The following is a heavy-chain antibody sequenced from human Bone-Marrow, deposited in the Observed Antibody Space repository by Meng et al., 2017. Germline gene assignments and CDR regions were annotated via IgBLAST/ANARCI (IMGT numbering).Heavy chain of an antibody. CDR3: ARVEVGATTLSRGDAFDI. V-gene: IGHV3-30*03. D-gene: IGHD1-26*01. CDR1: GFTFSDYY. J-gene: IGHJ3*02. Sequence: GGSLRLSCAASGFTFSDYYMSWIRQAPGKGLEWVAVISYDGSNKYYADSVKGRFTISRDNSKNTLYLQMNSLRAEDTAVYYCARVEVGATTLSRGDAFDIWGQGTMVTVSS. CDR2: ISYDGSNK.